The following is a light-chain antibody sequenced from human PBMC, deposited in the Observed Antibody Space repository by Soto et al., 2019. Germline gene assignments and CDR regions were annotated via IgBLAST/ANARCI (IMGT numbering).Light chain of an antibody. V-gene: IGKV1-39*01. CDR2: AAS. Sequence: XIQMTQSPSSLSASVGDRVTITCRASQSIAYYVNWFQQKPGKAPKLLIYAASSLQSGVPSRFSGSGSGTDFTLTISSLQPEDFATYYCQQSSNSPMYTFGQGT. J-gene: IGKJ2*01. CDR1: QSIAYY. CDR3: QQSSNSPMYT.